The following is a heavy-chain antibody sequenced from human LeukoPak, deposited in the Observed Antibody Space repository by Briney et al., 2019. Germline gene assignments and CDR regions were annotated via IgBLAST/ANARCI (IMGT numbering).Heavy chain of an antibody. CDR1: GGSLSSGGYY. CDR2: IYHSGST. J-gene: IGHJ3*02. D-gene: IGHD5-24*01. Sequence: SETLSLTCTVSGGSLSSGGYYWSWIRQPPGKGLEWIGYIYHSGSTYYNPSLKSRVTISVDRSKNQFSLKLSSVTAADTAVYYCARDHVEMATIPDAFDIWGQGTMVTVSS. CDR3: ARDHVEMATIPDAFDI. V-gene: IGHV4-30-2*01.